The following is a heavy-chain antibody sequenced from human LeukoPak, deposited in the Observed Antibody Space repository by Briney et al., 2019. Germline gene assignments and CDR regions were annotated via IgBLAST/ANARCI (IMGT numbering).Heavy chain of an antibody. CDR1: GFTVSSNY. D-gene: IGHD2-15*01. V-gene: IGHV3-23*01. CDR2: ISGSGGST. J-gene: IGHJ6*02. CDR3: AKVSPSCYYGMDV. Sequence: GGSLRLSCAASGFTVSSNYMSWVCQAPGKGLEWVSAISGSGGSTYYADSVKGRFTISRDNSKNTLYLQMNSLRAEDTAVYYCAKVSPSCYYGMDVWGQGTTVTVSS.